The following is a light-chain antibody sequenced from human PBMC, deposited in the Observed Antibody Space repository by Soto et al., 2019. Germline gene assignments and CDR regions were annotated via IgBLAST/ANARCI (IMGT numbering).Light chain of an antibody. Sequence: SYELTQPPSVSVSPGQAVTITCSADKLGNKYTSWYQQKPGQSPVLVIYQDRKRPSGIPERFSGSNSGNTATLTISGTQAMDEADYYCQAWDSSTNWVFGGGTKLTVL. CDR2: QDR. V-gene: IGLV3-1*01. CDR3: QAWDSSTNWV. J-gene: IGLJ3*02. CDR1: KLGNKY.